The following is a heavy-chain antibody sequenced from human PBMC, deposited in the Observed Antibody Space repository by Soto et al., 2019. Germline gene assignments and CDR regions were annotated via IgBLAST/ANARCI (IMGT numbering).Heavy chain of an antibody. CDR3: ARGYDSSGYYYIGYYYYGMDV. CDR1: GGTFSSYA. J-gene: IGHJ6*02. V-gene: IGHV1-69*13. CDR2: IIPIFGTA. D-gene: IGHD3-22*01. Sequence: SVKVSCKASGGTFSSYAISWVRQAPGQGLEWMGGIIPIFGTANYAQKFQGRVTITADESTSTAYMELSSLRSEDTAVYYCARGYDSSGYYYIGYYYYGMDVWGQGTTVTVSS.